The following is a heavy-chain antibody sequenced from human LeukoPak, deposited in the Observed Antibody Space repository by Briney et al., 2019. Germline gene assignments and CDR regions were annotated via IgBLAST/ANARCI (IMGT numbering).Heavy chain of an antibody. V-gene: IGHV4-30-4*01. CDR2: IYYSGST. Sequence: PSQTLSLTCTVSGGSISSGSYYWSWIRQPPGKGLEWIGYIYYSGSTYYNPSLKSRVTISVDTSKNQFSLKLSSVTAADTAVYYCARTQYYYDSSGTDHWGQGTLVTVSS. J-gene: IGHJ4*02. CDR3: ARTQYYYDSSGTDH. CDR1: GGSISSGSYY. D-gene: IGHD3-22*01.